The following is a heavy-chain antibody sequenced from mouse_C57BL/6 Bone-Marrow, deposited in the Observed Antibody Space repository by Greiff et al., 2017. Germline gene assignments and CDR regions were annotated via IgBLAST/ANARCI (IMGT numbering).Heavy chain of an antibody. CDR2: IHPNSGST. CDR3: ARRGGFGYFDY. V-gene: IGHV1-64*01. CDR1: GYTFTSYW. Sequence: VQLQQPGAELVKPGASVKLSCKASGYTFTSYWMHWVKQRPGQGLEWIGMIHPNSGSTNYNEKFKSKATLTVDKSSSTAYMQLSSLTSEDSAVYYCARRGGFGYFDYWGQGTTRTVSS. J-gene: IGHJ2*01.